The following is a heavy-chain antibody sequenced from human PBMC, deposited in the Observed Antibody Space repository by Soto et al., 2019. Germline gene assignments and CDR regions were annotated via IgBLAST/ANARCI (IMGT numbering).Heavy chain of an antibody. V-gene: IGHV1-24*01. Sequence: AASVKGSCKVAGYTLTELSMHWVRQARGKGLEWMGGFDPEDGETIYAQKYQGRVTMTEDTSTDTAYMEMSSLRSEDTAVYYCATGPPIWFGESYSGMDVWGQATNPTVS. CDR1: GYTLTELS. J-gene: IGHJ6*02. CDR2: FDPEDGET. D-gene: IGHD3-10*01. CDR3: ATGPPIWFGESYSGMDV.